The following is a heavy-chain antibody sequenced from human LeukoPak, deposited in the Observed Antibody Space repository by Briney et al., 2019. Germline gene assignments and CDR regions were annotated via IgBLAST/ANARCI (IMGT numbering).Heavy chain of an antibody. D-gene: IGHD6-19*01. J-gene: IGHJ4*02. CDR1: VDSISSSKW. CDR3: ARGRAEWLAPDFDY. Sequence: SETLSLTCAVFVDSISSSKWWSWVRQAPGKGLEWIGEIHPGGSTSYNPSLKSRVTISVDTSKNQFSLKLSSVTAADTAVYYCARGRAEWLAPDFDYWGQGTLVTVSS. CDR2: IHPGGST. V-gene: IGHV4-4*02.